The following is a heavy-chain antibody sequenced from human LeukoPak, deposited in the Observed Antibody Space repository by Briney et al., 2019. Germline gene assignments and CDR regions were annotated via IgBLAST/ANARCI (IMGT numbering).Heavy chain of an antibody. Sequence: SETLSLTCAVYGGSFSGYYWSWIRQPPGKGLEWIGEINHSGSTNYNPSLKSRVTISVDTSKNQFSLKLNSVTAADTAVYYCARGGYTIYRSRTPNMDVWGKGTTVTVSS. CDR1: GGSFSGYY. J-gene: IGHJ6*03. D-gene: IGHD3-3*01. V-gene: IGHV4-34*01. CDR2: INHSGST. CDR3: ARGGYTIYRSRTPNMDV.